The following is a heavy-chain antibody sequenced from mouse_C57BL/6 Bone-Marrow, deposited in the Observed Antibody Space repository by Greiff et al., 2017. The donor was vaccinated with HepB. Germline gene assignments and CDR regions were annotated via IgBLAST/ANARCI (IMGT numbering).Heavy chain of an antibody. V-gene: IGHV1-76*01. D-gene: IGHD3-3*01. Sequence: VQLQQSGAELVRPGASVKLSCKASGYTFTDYYINWVKQRPGQGLEWIARIYPGSGNTYYNEKFKGKATLTAEKSSSTAYMQLSSLTSEDSAVYFGARGGTDWYFDVWGTGTTVTVSS. CDR3: ARGGTDWYFDV. J-gene: IGHJ1*03. CDR1: GYTFTDYY. CDR2: IYPGSGNT.